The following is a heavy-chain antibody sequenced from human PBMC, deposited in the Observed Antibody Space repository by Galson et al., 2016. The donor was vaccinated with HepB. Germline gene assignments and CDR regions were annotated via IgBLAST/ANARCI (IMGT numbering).Heavy chain of an antibody. V-gene: IGHV3-30*18. J-gene: IGHJ4*02. D-gene: IGHD6-19*01. CDR3: AKGWVEWLVQDHFDH. CDR2: ISYDGRNE. Sequence: SLRLSCAASGFTFNKYGMHWVRQAPDKGLEWVAVISYDGRNEYYGDSVKGRIPISRDNSKNSMYLQINSLRAEDPAVYYCAKGWVEWLVQDHFDHWGQGTLVTVSP. CDR1: GFTFNKYG.